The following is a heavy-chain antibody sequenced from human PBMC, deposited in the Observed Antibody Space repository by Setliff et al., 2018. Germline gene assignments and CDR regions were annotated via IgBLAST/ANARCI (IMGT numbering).Heavy chain of an antibody. J-gene: IGHJ3*02. CDR3: ASRTYYDYLWGSYRRNDAFDI. CDR2: IYYSGST. V-gene: IGHV4-61*08. D-gene: IGHD3-16*02. CDR1: GGSISSGGYY. Sequence: NPSETLSLTCTVSGGSISSGGYYWSWIRQHPGKGLEWIGYIYYSGSTNYNPSLKSRVTISVDTSKNQFSLKLSSVTAADTAVYYCASRTYYDYLWGSYRRNDAFDIWGQGTMVTVSS.